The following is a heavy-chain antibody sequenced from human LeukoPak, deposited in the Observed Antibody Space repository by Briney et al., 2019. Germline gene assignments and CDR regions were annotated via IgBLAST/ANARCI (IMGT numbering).Heavy chain of an antibody. D-gene: IGHD3-10*01. CDR2: INHSGST. J-gene: IGHJ5*02. CDR1: DGSFSGYY. V-gene: IGHV4-34*01. Sequence: SETLSLTRAVYDGSFSGYYWSWIRQPPGKGLEWIGEINHSGSTNYNPSLKSRVTISVDTSKNQFSLKLRSVTAADTAVYYCARGPRFGELLWHWFDPWGQGTLVTVSS. CDR3: ARGPRFGELLWHWFDP.